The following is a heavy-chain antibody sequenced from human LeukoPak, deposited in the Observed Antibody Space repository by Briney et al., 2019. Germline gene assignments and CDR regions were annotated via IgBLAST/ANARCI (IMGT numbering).Heavy chain of an antibody. CDR1: GFTFSSYS. J-gene: IGHJ5*02. CDR3: ARANVP. V-gene: IGHV3-48*04. CDR2: ISNSGDTL. Sequence: RGSLRLSCAASGFTFSSYSMNWVRQAPGKGLEWVSYISNSGDTLYYADSVKGRFTISRDNAKNSLYLQMNSLRAEDTAVYYCARANVPWGQGTLVTVSS.